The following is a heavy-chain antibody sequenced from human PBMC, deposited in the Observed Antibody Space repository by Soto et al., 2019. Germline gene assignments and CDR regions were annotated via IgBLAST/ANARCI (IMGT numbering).Heavy chain of an antibody. Sequence: SETRSLSWGVYGRSFSGYYWRWMRHPPGRGLEXIGEINHMFRSHDNSSLNIRVTIPVDTPKGKFSLTLSSATAADTAVYYCARKKGYDLWSGYYPPYYYYGMDVWGQGPTVTVSS. V-gene: IGHV4-34*01. D-gene: IGHD3-3*01. J-gene: IGHJ6*02. CDR2: INHMFRS. CDR1: GRSFSGYY. CDR3: ARKKGYDLWSGYYPPYYYYGMDV.